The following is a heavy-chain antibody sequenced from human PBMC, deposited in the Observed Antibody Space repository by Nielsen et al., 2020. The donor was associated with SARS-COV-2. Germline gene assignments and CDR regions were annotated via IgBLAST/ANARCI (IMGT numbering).Heavy chain of an antibody. D-gene: IGHD3-10*01. Sequence: GESLKISYAASGFTFSSYWMSWVRQAPGKGLEWVANIKQDGSEKYYVDSVKGRFTISRDNAKNSLYLQMNSLRAEDTAVYYCARGGGGMDVWGQGTTVTVSS. CDR2: IKQDGSEK. V-gene: IGHV3-7*01. CDR1: GFTFSSYW. J-gene: IGHJ6*02. CDR3: ARGGGGMDV.